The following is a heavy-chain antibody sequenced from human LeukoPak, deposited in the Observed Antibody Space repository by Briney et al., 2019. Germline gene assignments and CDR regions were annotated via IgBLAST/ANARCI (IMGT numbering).Heavy chain of an antibody. D-gene: IGHD2-2*01. CDR1: GYLFTSYW. Sequence: GESLKISCKGSGYLFTSYWIAWVRPLPGKGLAWMGIIYPGDSNTKYRPSFQGQVTISVDKSINTAYLQWSRLKASDTATYYCARHWSNARPSPDQFYGMDFWGQGTTVIVSS. V-gene: IGHV5-51*01. J-gene: IGHJ6*01. CDR2: IYPGDSNT. CDR3: ARHWSNARPSPDQFYGMDF.